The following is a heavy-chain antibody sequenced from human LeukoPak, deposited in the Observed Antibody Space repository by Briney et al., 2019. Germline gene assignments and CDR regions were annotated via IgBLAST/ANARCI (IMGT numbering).Heavy chain of an antibody. CDR1: GGSISSYY. J-gene: IGHJ6*03. V-gene: IGHV4-59*08. Sequence: SETLSLTCIVSGGSISSYYWSWIRQPPGKGLEWIGYIYYSGSTNYNPSLKSRVTISVDTSKNQFSLKLSSVTAADTAIYYCARRFDSTLSHYYYMDVWGKGTTVTASS. CDR2: IYYSGST. CDR3: ARRFDSTLSHYYYMDV. D-gene: IGHD3-22*01.